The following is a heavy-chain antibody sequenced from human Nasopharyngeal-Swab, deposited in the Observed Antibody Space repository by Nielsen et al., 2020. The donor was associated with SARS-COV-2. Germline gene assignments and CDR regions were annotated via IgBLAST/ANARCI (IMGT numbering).Heavy chain of an antibody. CDR2: ISYDGSNK. CDR3: AKGDSSNWSDYYMDV. D-gene: IGHD6-13*01. V-gene: IGHV3-30*18. Sequence: GASLQISCAASGFTFSSYGMHWVRQAPGKGLEWVAVISYDGSNKYYADSVKGRFTISRDNSKNTLYLQMNSLRAEDTAVYYCAKGDSSNWSDYYMDVWGKGTTVTVSS. CDR1: GFTFSSYG. J-gene: IGHJ6*03.